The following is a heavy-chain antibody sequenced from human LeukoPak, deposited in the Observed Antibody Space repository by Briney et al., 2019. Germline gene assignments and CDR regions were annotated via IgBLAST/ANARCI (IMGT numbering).Heavy chain of an antibody. CDR2: TSYSGRT. D-gene: IGHD6-13*01. CDR3: ARTTGYSSTWELDS. Sequence: SETLSLTCTVSGGSIRNYYWNWIRQSPGKGLEWIGFTSYSGRTDSNPSLKSRVTLSVVTSKSQFSLRLYSVTAADTAVYYCARTTGYSSTWELDSWGQGILVTVSS. J-gene: IGHJ4*02. CDR1: GGSIRNYY. V-gene: IGHV4-59*01.